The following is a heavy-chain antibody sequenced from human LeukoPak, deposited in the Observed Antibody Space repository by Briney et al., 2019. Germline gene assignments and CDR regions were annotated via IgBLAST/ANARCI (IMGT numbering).Heavy chain of an antibody. CDR2: INWDGGST. CDR1: GFTFAEYG. D-gene: IGHD1-26*01. Sequence: GGSLRLSCAASGFTFAEYGLSWVRQAPGKGLEWVSSINWDGGSTAYADSVQGRFTISRDNAKNSLHLQMKSLRAEDTALYYCARDSFSGSSLDYWGQGTLVTVSS. J-gene: IGHJ4*02. V-gene: IGHV3-20*04. CDR3: ARDSFSGSSLDY.